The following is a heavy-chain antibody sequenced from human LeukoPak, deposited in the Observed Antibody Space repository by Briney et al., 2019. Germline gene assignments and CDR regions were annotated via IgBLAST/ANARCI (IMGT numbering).Heavy chain of an antibody. J-gene: IGHJ6*03. V-gene: IGHV4-39*07. D-gene: IGHD2-2*01. CDR1: GGSISSSSYY. Sequence: SKTLSLTCTVSGGSISSSSYYWGWIRQPPGKGLEWIGSIYYSGSTYYNPSLKSRVTISVDTSKNQFSLKLSSVTAADTAVYYCARVYQLGYYYYYMDVWGKGTTVTVSS. CDR3: ARVYQLGYYYYYMDV. CDR2: IYYSGST.